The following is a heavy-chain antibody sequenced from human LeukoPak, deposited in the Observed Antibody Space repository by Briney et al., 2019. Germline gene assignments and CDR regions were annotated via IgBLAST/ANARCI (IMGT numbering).Heavy chain of an antibody. Sequence: GASVKVSCKASGYTFTSYDINWVRQAPGQGLEWMGIINPSGGSTSYAQKFQGRVTMTRDTSTSTVYMELSSLRSEDTAVYYCARVVAGIDYWGQGTLVTVPS. J-gene: IGHJ4*02. D-gene: IGHD6-19*01. CDR1: GYTFTSYD. CDR3: ARVVAGIDY. V-gene: IGHV1-46*01. CDR2: INPSGGST.